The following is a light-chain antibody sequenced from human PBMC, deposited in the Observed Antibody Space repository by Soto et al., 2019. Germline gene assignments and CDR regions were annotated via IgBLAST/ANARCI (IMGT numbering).Light chain of an antibody. CDR3: QQHSNWPLT. CDR2: AAS. V-gene: IGKV3-11*01. Sequence: EIVLTQSPATLSLSPGEGVTLSCRASQSVSSYLLWYQQKPGQPPRLLIYAASNRATGIPARFSGSGSGTDFTLTISSLEPEDFAVYNCQQHSNWPLTFGGGTKVEIK. J-gene: IGKJ4*01. CDR1: QSVSSY.